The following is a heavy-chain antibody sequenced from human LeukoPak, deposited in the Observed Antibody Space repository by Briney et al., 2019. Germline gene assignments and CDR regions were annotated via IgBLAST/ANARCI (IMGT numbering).Heavy chain of an antibody. CDR1: GYTFTGYY. V-gene: IGHV1-2*02. CDR2: INPNSGGT. J-gene: IGHJ6*02. Sequence: ASVKVSCKASGYTFTGYYMHWVRQAPGQGLEWTGWINPNSGGTNYAQKFQGRVTMTRDTSISTAYMELSRLRSDDTAVYYCARDLEGGAVAGSDYYYYGMDVWGQGTTVTVSS. D-gene: IGHD6-19*01. CDR3: ARDLEGGAVAGSDYYYYGMDV.